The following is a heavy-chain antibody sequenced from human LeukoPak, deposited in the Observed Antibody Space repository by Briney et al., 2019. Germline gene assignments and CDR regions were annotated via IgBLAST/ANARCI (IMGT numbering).Heavy chain of an antibody. CDR1: GFTFSNYG. J-gene: IGHJ4*02. V-gene: IGHV3-21*01. CDR3: ARDWGISYRFVGY. D-gene: IGHD3-16*01. CDR2: ISSSSSYI. Sequence: PGGSLRLSCAASGFTFSNYGMSWVRQAPGKGLEWVSSISSSSSYIYYADSVKGRFTISRDNAKNSLYLQMNSLRAEDTAVYYCARDWGISYRFVGYWGQGTLVTVSS.